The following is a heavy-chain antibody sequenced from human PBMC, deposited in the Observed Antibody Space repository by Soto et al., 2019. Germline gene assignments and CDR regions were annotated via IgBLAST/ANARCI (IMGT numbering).Heavy chain of an antibody. Sequence: PGESLKISCKGSGYSFTSYWIGWVRQMPGKGLEWMGIIYPGDSDTRYSPSFQGQVTISADKSISTAFLQWSSLKASDTAMYYCTRTSAAGKYYYRLAVWARRTTVPVSS. CDR2: IYPGDSDT. D-gene: IGHD6-13*01. CDR1: GYSFTSYW. V-gene: IGHV5-51*01. CDR3: TRTSAAGKYYYRLAV. J-gene: IGHJ6*02.